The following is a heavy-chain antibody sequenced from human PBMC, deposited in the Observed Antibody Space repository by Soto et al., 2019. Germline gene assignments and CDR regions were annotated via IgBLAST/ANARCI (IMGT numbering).Heavy chain of an antibody. D-gene: IGHD3-10*01. V-gene: IGHV6-1*01. CDR2: TYYRSRFFS. J-gene: IGHJ5*02. CDR1: GDSVSSVTTA. CDR3: VRDRYSSSGWFDP. Sequence: SQTLSLTCAISGDSVSSVTTAWNWIRQSPSGGLEWLGRTYYRSRFFSDYAESVKSRIIINPDTSKNQFSLQLKSVTPEDTAVYYCVRDRYSSSGWFDPWGQGTPVTVS.